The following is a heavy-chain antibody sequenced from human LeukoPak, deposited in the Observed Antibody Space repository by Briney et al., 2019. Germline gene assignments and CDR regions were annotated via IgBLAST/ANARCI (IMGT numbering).Heavy chain of an antibody. D-gene: IGHD1-20*01. CDR2: IYYSGST. Sequence: TLSLTCAVSGGSISSGGYYWSWIRQHPGKGLEWIGYIYYSGSTYYNPSLKSRVTISVDTSKNQFSLKLSSVTAADTAVYYCARGDNWNDGWFDPWGQGTLVTVSS. CDR1: GGSISSGGYY. V-gene: IGHV4-31*11. J-gene: IGHJ5*02. CDR3: ARGDNWNDGWFDP.